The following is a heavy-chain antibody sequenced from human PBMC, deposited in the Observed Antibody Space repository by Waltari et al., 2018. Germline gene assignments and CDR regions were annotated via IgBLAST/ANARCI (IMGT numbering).Heavy chain of an antibody. D-gene: IGHD1-1*01. CDR3: TRVEPEVVGPCLDY. CDR1: GYSISSGY. J-gene: IGHJ4*02. CDR2: ISYDGSNK. V-gene: IGHV3-30-3*01. Sequence: QVQLQESGPGLVKPSETLSLTCAVSGYSISSGYYWGWIRQPPGKGLEWVAVISYDGSNKYYADSVKGRFTISRDNSKSIAYLQMNSLKTEDTAVYYCTRVEPEVVGPCLDYWGQGTLVIVSS.